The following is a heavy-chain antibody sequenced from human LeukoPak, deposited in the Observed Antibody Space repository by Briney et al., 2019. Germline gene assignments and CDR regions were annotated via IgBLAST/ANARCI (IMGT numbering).Heavy chain of an antibody. V-gene: IGHV1-2*02. CDR1: GYTFTGYY. CDR3: ARDADYYYYMDV. CDR2: INPNSGGT. Sequence: ASVKVSCKASGYTFTGYYMHWVRQAPGQGLEWKGWINPNSGGTNYAQKFQGRVTMTRDTSISTAYMELSRLRSDDTAVYYCARDADYYYYMDVWGKGTTVTVSS. J-gene: IGHJ6*03.